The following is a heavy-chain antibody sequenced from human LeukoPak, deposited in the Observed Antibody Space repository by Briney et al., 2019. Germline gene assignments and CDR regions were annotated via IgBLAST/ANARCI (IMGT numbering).Heavy chain of an antibody. D-gene: IGHD3-22*01. V-gene: IGHV1-18*01. CDR1: GYTFTSYG. Sequence: ASVKVSCKASGYTFTSYGIRWVRQAPGQGLEWMGWISAYNGNTNYAQKLQGRVTMTTDTSTSTAYMELRSLRSDDTAVYYCARGAHYYDSSGLFDYWGQGTLVTVSS. CDR2: ISAYNGNT. J-gene: IGHJ4*02. CDR3: ARGAHYYDSSGLFDY.